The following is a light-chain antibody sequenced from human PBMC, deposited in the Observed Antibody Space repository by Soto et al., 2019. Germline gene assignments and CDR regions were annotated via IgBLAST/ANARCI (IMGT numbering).Light chain of an antibody. CDR2: GNS. Sequence: QSVLTQPPSVSGAPGQRVTISCTGSSSNIGAGYDVHWYQQLPGTAPKVLIYGNSNRPSGVPDRFSGSKSGTSGTLGITGLQTGDEADYYCGTWDSSLSGFYVFGTGTKLTVL. V-gene: IGLV1-40*01. J-gene: IGLJ1*01. CDR1: SSNIGAGYD. CDR3: GTWDSSLSGFYV.